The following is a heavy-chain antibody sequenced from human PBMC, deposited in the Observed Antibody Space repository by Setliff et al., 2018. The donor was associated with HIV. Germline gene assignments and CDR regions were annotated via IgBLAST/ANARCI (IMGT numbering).Heavy chain of an antibody. Sequence: TGGSLRLSCAASGLTFSNYGMYWVRQAPGKGLEWVAFIRYDGSNKYYADSVKGRFTISRDNSKNTVYLQMNSLRAEDTAIYYCAKMVGGSRSSGSCYFDYWGQGTLVTVSS. J-gene: IGHJ4*02. V-gene: IGHV3-30*02. CDR3: AKMVGGSRSSGSCYFDY. D-gene: IGHD2-15*01. CDR1: GLTFSNYG. CDR2: IRYDGSNK.